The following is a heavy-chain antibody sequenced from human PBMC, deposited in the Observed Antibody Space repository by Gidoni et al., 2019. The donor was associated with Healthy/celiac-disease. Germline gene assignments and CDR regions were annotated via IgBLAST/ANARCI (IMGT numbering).Heavy chain of an antibody. V-gene: IGHV3-23*01. CDR3: AKRYSSVWSPDAFDI. CDR1: GCTFSNYA. D-gene: IGHD6-19*01. CDR2: ISGSGGST. J-gene: IGHJ3*02. Sequence: EVQLLESGVGLVQPGGYMGLSCAASGCTFSNYAMSWVRQAPGKGLEGVSAISGSGGSTYYADSVKGRFTISRDNAKNTLYLQMNSLRAEDTAVYYCAKRYSSVWSPDAFDIWGQGTMVTVSS.